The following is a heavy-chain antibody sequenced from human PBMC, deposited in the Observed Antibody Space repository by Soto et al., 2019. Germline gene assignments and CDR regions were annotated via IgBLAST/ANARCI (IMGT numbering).Heavy chain of an antibody. CDR2: ISYDGSNK. CDR1: GFTFSSYG. Sequence: GGSLRLSCAASGFTFSSYGMHWVRQAPGKGLEWVAVISYDGSNKYYADSVKGRFTISRDNSKNTLYLQMNSLRAEDTAVYYCAKGTYYYDSSGYLADLGQIEGFFDYWGQGTLVTVSS. D-gene: IGHD3-22*01. CDR3: AKGTYYYDSSGYLADLGQIEGFFDY. V-gene: IGHV3-30*18. J-gene: IGHJ4*02.